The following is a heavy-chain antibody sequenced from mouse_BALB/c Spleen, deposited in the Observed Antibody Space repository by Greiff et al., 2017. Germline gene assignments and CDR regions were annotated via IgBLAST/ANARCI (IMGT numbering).Heavy chain of an antibody. CDR1: GYTFTSYW. V-gene: IGHV1-87*01. CDR3: ARWGLPHY. CDR2: IYPGDGDT. D-gene: IGHD2-4*01. Sequence: VQLKESGAELARPGASVKLSCKASGYTFTSYWMQWVKQRPGQGLEWIGAIYPGDGDTRYTQKFKGKATLTADKSSSTAYMQLSSLASEDSAVYYCARWGLPHYWGQGTLVTVSA. J-gene: IGHJ3*01.